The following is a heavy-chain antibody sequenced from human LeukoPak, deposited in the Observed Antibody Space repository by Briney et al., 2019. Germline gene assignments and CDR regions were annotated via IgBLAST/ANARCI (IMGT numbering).Heavy chain of an antibody. V-gene: IGHV3-23*01. CDR3: AKVSANYFDY. Sequence: GGSLRLSCAASGFTFSSYAMIWVRQAPGHGLVGVSAISGSGGSTYYAVSVRGRFTIARDNSKNPLYLQMNSLRAEDKAVYHCAKVSANYFDYWGQGTLVTVSS. D-gene: IGHD6-25*01. CDR1: GFTFSSYA. CDR2: ISGSGGST. J-gene: IGHJ4*02.